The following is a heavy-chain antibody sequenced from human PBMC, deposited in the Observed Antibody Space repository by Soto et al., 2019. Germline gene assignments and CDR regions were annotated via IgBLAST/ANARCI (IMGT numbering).Heavy chain of an antibody. CDR1: GFTFSSYG. CDR2: ISYDGSNK. V-gene: IGHV3-30*18. D-gene: IGHD1-26*01. Sequence: QVQLVESGGGVVQPGRSLRLSCAASGFTFSSYGMPWVRQAPGKGLEWVAVISYDGSNKYYADSVKGRFTISRDNSKNTLYLQMNSMRAEDTAVYYCAKDLRSYHWYFDLWGRGTLVTVSS. J-gene: IGHJ2*01. CDR3: AKDLRSYHWYFDL.